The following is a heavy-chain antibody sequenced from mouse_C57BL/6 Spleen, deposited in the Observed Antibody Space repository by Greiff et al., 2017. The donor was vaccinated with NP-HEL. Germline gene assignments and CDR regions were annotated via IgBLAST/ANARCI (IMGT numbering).Heavy chain of an antibody. D-gene: IGHD2-1*01. CDR1: GFNIKDDY. J-gene: IGHJ3*01. Sequence: EVQLQQSGAELVRPGASVKLSCTASGFNIKDDYMHWVKQRPEQGLEWIGWIDPENGDTAYASKFQGKATITADTSSNTAYLQLSSLTSEDTAVYYCTTIYSPAWFAYWGQGTLVTVSA. CDR3: TTIYSPAWFAY. CDR2: IDPENGDT. V-gene: IGHV14-4*01.